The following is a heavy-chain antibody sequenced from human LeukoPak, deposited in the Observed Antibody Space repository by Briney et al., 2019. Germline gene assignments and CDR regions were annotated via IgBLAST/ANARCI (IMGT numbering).Heavy chain of an antibody. CDR3: ARVFRPISYYYDSSGYHGPFDY. CDR2: IYYSGST. J-gene: IGHJ4*02. CDR1: GGSISSSSYY. V-gene: IGHV4-39*01. D-gene: IGHD3-22*01. Sequence: SETLSPTCTVSGGSISSSSYYWGWIRQPPGKGLEWIGSIYYSGSTYYNPSLKSRVTISVDTSKNQFSLKLSSVTAADTAVYYCARVFRPISYYYDSSGYHGPFDYWGQGTLVTVSS.